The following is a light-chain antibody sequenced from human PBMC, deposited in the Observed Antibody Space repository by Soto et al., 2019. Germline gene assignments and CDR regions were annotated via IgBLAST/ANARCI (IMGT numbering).Light chain of an antibody. J-gene: IGLJ3*02. CDR2: EVS. CDR1: SSDVGYDNY. V-gene: IGLV2-14*01. Sequence: QSALTQPASVSGSPGQSITISCTGTSSDVGYDNYVSWFQQHPGKAPKLKIYEVSNRPSGVSNRFSGSKSGCTASLTISERQAEDEADYYCTSFTSSSTWVFGGGTKLTVL. CDR3: TSFTSSSTWV.